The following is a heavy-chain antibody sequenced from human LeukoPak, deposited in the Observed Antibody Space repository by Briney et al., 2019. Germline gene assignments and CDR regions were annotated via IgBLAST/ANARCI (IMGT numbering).Heavy chain of an antibody. J-gene: IGHJ4*02. V-gene: IGHV4-61*01. CDR1: GGSVSSGSYY. D-gene: IGHD3-22*01. Sequence: SETLSLTCTVSGGSVSSGSYYWSWIRQPPGRGLERIGYIYYSGSTNYNPSLKSRVTISVDTSKNQFSLKLSSVTAADTAVYYCVRESSLLLGRPFDYWGQGTLVTVSS. CDR3: VRESSLLLGRPFDY. CDR2: IYYSGST.